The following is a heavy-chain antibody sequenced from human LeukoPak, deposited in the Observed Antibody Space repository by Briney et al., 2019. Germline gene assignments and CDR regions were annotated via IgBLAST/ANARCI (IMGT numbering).Heavy chain of an antibody. CDR2: IDPEDGET. CDR3: ATSYYYDSSGYDDC. V-gene: IGHV1-24*01. CDR1: GYTLTELA. D-gene: IGHD3-22*01. Sequence: ASVKVSCKVSGYTLTELAMHWVRQAPGKGLEWMGGIDPEDGETIYAQKFQGRVTMTEDTSTDTAYMELSSLRSEDTDVYYCATSYYYDSSGYDDCWGQRGMLSVCS. J-gene: IGHJ4*02.